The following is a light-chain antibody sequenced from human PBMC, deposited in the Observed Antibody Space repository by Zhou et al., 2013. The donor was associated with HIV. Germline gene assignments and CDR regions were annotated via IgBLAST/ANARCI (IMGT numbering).Light chain of an antibody. CDR2: GAS. V-gene: IGKV3-20*01. J-gene: IGKJ5*01. Sequence: EIVIWQSPATLSLSPGERATLSCRASQSVSTYLAWYQQKPGQAPRLLIYGASIRATDIPDRFSGSGSGTDFTLTISRLEPEDFAVYYCQQYGSSPMSFGQGTRLEIK. CDR3: QQYGSSPMS. CDR1: QSVSTY.